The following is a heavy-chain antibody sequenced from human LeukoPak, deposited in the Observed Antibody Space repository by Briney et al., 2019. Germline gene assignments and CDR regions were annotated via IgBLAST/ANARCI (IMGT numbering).Heavy chain of an antibody. J-gene: IGHJ4*02. CDR1: EFTFSSYA. Sequence: PGGSLRLSCAASEFTFSSYAMSWVRQAPGKGLEWVSGISGGGYSTYYADSVKGRFTISRDNSKNTLYLQMNSLRAEDTAVYFCAKASFQDSVLVTSFDYWGQGTLVTVSS. D-gene: IGHD2-21*02. CDR3: AKASFQDSVLVTSFDY. CDR2: ISGGGYST. V-gene: IGHV3-23*01.